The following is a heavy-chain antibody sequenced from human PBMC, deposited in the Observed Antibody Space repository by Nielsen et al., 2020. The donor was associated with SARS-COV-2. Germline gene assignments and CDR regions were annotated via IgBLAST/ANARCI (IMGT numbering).Heavy chain of an antibody. V-gene: IGHV4-4*07. J-gene: IGHJ6*02. D-gene: IGHD3-3*01. Sequence: SETLSLTCTVSGGSISPNYWSWIRQPAGKGLEWIGRMYTSGTSNYNPSLRSRVTMSLDTAKNQFSLKLSSVTAADTAVYYCARERVGGITIFGVVTRYGMDVWGQGTTVTVSS. CDR2: MYTSGTS. CDR1: GGSISPNY. CDR3: ARERVGGITIFGVVTRYGMDV.